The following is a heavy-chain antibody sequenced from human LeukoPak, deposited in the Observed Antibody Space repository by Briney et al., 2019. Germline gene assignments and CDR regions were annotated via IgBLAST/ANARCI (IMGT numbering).Heavy chain of an antibody. J-gene: IGHJ4*02. CDR3: ARASGYAEVEY. D-gene: IGHD5-12*01. CDR1: GGSFSGYY. CDR2: IYYSGST. V-gene: IGHV4-34*01. Sequence: SETLSLTCAVYGGSFSGYYWSWIRQPPGKGLEWIGSIYYSGSTYYNPSLKSRVTISVDMSKNQFSLKLSSVTAADTAVYYCARASGYAEVEYWGQGTLVTVSS.